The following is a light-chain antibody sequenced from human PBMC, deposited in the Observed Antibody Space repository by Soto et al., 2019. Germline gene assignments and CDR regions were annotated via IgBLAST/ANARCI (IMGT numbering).Light chain of an antibody. V-gene: IGKV3-20*01. CDR3: HHYDSSPPYT. CDR2: AAP. J-gene: IGKJ2*01. Sequence: EIVLTQSPATLSLSPGERATLSCRASRSFASSYLAWYQHKPGQAPRLLIYAAPSRATGIPDRFIGSGSGTDFTLTISRLEPDDSTVYYCHHYDSSPPYTFGQGTKLEIK. CDR1: RSFASSY.